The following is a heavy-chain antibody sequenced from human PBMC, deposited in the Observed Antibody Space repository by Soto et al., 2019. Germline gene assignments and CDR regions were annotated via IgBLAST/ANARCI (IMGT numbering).Heavy chain of an antibody. CDR3: VARGMTYDFLSGPHPFDP. Sequence: SETLSLTCAAHSGTFTDYFLTWIRQSPGRGLEWIGEINHRGGATYNPSLMSRVTISIDTSKNHFSLSLMSLTAADTAVYYCVARGMTYDFLSGPHPFDPWGHGTLVTVSS. CDR2: INHRGGA. V-gene: IGHV4-34*08. J-gene: IGHJ5*02. CDR1: SGTFTDYF. D-gene: IGHD3-3*01.